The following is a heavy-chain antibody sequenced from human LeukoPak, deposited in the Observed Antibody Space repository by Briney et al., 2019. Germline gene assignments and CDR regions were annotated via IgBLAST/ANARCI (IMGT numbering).Heavy chain of an antibody. V-gene: IGHV3-74*01. CDR3: SRSKIAAPGTVDC. CDR2: IKSDGSTT. Sequence: GGSLRLSCAASGFTFSSYWMHWVRQAPGRGLVWVSRIKSDGSTTTYADSVKGRFTISRDNAKNTLYLQMNSLRAEDTAVYYCSRSKIAAPGTVDCCGQGTLVTVSS. CDR1: GFTFSSYW. D-gene: IGHD6-13*01. J-gene: IGHJ4*02.